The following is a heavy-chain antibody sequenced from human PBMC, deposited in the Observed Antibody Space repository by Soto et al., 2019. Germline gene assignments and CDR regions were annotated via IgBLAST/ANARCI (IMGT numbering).Heavy chain of an antibody. CDR2: ISGNSGSI. CDR1: GFTFDDYA. J-gene: IGHJ4*02. Sequence: EVQLVESGGGLVQPGRSLRLSCAASGFTFDDYAMHWVRQAPGKGLEWVSGISGNSGSIGYADSVKGRFTISRDNAKNYLYLQMNSLRAEDTALYYCAKDISDKQQLIPYYFDYWGQGTMVTVSS. V-gene: IGHV3-9*01. CDR3: AKDISDKQQLIPYYFDY. D-gene: IGHD6-13*01.